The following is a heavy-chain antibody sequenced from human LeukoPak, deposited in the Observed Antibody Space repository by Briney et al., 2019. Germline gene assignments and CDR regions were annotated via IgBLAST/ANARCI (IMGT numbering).Heavy chain of an antibody. CDR2: IYYSGST. Sequence: SETLSLTCTVSGGSISSYYWSWIRQPPGKGLEWIGYIYYSGSTNYNPSLKSRVTISVDTSKNQFSLKLSFVTAADTAVYYCARLNLGYCSSTSCYPRGYYYYYGMDVWGQGTTVTVSS. V-gene: IGHV4-59*08. CDR3: ARLNLGYCSSTSCYPRGYYYYYGMDV. J-gene: IGHJ6*02. CDR1: GGSISSYY. D-gene: IGHD2-2*01.